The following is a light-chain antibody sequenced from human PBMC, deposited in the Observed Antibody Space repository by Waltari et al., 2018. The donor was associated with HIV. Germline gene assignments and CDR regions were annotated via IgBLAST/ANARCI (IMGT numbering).Light chain of an antibody. J-gene: IGLJ2*01. CDR3: SSYTSSNTLVV. Sequence: QSALTQPASVSGSHVQSITIYCPGTSSHVGDYNYVYWYQQRPGKAPKLIIYEVSHRPSGVANRFSGSKSGNTASLTISGLQAEDEADYFCSSYTSSNTLVVFGGGTKLTVL. CDR1: SSHVGDYNY. V-gene: IGLV2-14*01. CDR2: EVS.